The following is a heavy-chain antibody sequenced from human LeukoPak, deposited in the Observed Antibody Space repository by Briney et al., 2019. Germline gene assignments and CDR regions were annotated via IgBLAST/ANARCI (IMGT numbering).Heavy chain of an antibody. CDR3: ARAYCGGDCYSGSSNWHFDL. CDR1: RGSISRSPYF. V-gene: IGHV4-39*01. Sequence: SETLSLTCTVSRGSISRSPYFWAWVRQSPGKGLEWIASIFHSGSTYTHPSFQSRATISVDTAKNQFSLNLISMTAADTAVYYCARAYCGGDCYSGSSNWHFDLWGRGTLVTVSS. CDR2: IFHSGST. D-gene: IGHD2-21*02. J-gene: IGHJ2*01.